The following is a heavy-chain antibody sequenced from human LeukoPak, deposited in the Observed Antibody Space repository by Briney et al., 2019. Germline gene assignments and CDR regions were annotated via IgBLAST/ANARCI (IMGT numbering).Heavy chain of an antibody. J-gene: IGHJ4*02. CDR1: GFTFSSYS. CDR2: ISSSSSYI. Sequence: GGSLRLSCAASGFTFSSYSMNWVRQAPGKGLEWVSSISSSSSYIYYADSVKGRFTISRDNAKNSLYLQMNSLRAEDTAVYYCARDPDSSSWWDYWGQGTLVTDSS. CDR3: ARDPDSSSWWDY. V-gene: IGHV3-21*01. D-gene: IGHD6-13*01.